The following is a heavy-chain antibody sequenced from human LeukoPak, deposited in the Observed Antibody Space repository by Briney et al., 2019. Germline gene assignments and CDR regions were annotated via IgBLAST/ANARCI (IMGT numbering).Heavy chain of an antibody. D-gene: IGHD3-3*01. CDR3: AKDWRITIRGPFDY. CDR2: ISYDGSNK. J-gene: IGHJ4*02. Sequence: GRSLRLSCAASGFTFSSYGMHWVRQAPGKGLEWVAVISYDGSNKYYADSVKGQFTISRDNSKNTLYLQMNSLRAEDTAVYYCAKDWRITIRGPFDYWGQGTLVTVSS. CDR1: GFTFSSYG. V-gene: IGHV3-30*18.